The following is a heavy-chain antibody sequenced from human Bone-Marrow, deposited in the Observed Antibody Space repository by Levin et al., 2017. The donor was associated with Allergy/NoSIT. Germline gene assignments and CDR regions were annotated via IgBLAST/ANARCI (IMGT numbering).Heavy chain of an antibody. CDR2: ISSSSSYI. J-gene: IGHJ4*02. V-gene: IGHV3-21*01. CDR3: ARDWKNGDIVVVVAAAFDY. D-gene: IGHD2-15*01. Sequence: GESLKISCAASGFTFSSYSMNWVRQAPGKGLEWVSSISSSSSYIYYADSVKGRFTISRDNAKNSLYLQMNSLRAEDTAVYYCARDWKNGDIVVVVAAAFDYWGQGTLVTVSS. CDR1: GFTFSSYS.